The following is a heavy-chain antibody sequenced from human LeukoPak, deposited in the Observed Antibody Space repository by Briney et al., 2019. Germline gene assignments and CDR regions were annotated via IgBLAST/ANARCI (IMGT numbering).Heavy chain of an antibody. CDR3: EKGWLIAAIDY. CDR1: GFIFSTYA. CDR2: VSGSGGST. J-gene: IGHJ4*02. D-gene: IGHD6-13*01. V-gene: IGHV3-23*01. Sequence: PGGSLRLSCTASGFIFSTYAMSWVRQAPGKGLEWVSTVSGSGGSTYYADSVKGRFTISRDNSKDTLYLQMNSLRGEDTAVYFCEKGWLIAAIDYWGQGTLVTVSS.